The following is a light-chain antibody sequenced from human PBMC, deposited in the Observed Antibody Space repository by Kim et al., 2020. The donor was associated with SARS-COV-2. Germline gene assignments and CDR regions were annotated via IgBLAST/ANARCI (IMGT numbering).Light chain of an antibody. CDR2: QDS. J-gene: IGLJ3*02. CDR1: KLGDKY. V-gene: IGLV3-1*01. Sequence: SYELTPPPSVSVSPGQTASITCSGDKLGDKYACWYQQKPGQSPVLVIYQDSKRPSGIPERFSGSNSGNTATLTISGTQAMDEADYYCQAWDSSTRVFGGGTQRTFL. CDR3: QAWDSSTRV.